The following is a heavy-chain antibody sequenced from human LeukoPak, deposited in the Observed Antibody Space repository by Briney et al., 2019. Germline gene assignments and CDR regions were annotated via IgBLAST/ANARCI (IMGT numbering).Heavy chain of an antibody. CDR2: IYYSGSS. D-gene: IGHD3-22*01. V-gene: IGHV4-39*01. CDR3: ATPRGSGYYYGMDV. CDR1: GGSISSSSYY. J-gene: IGHJ6*02. Sequence: AETLTLTCTVSGGSISSSSYYWGRLPQPPGQGRGWIGSIYYSGSSYYNSSLKSRVSISVDTSKNQFSLKLSSVTAADAAVYYCATPRGSGYYYGMDVWGQGTTVTVSS.